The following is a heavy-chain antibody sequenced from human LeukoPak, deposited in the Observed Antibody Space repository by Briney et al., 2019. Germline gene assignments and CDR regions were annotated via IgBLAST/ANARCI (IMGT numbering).Heavy chain of an antibody. V-gene: IGHV3-48*03. J-gene: IGHJ4*02. Sequence: GGSLRLPCAASGFTFSSYEMNWVRQAPGKGLEWVSYISSSGSTIYYADSVKGRFTISRDNAKNSLYLQMNSPRAEDTAVYYCARDSGYSYGYGRYFDYWGQGTLVTVSS. D-gene: IGHD5-18*01. CDR1: GFTFSSYE. CDR3: ARDSGYSYGYGRYFDY. CDR2: ISSSGSTI.